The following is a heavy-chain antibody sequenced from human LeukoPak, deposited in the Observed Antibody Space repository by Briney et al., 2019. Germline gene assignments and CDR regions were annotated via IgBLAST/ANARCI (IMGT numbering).Heavy chain of an antibody. Sequence: SETLSLTCTVSGGSISSGGYSWSWIRQPPGKGLEWIGYIYHSGSTYYNPSLKSRVTISVDTSKNQFSLKLSSVTAADTAVYYCARDQRYYDSSGYYMMYAFDIWGQGTMVTVSS. V-gene: IGHV4-30-2*01. CDR2: IYHSGST. CDR1: GGSISSGGYS. CDR3: ARDQRYYDSSGYYMMYAFDI. J-gene: IGHJ3*02. D-gene: IGHD3-22*01.